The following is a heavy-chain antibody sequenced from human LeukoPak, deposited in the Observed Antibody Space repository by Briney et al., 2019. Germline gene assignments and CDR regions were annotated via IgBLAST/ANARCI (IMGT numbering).Heavy chain of an antibody. CDR2: IHYSGST. V-gene: IGHV4-39*07. J-gene: IGHJ3*02. Sequence: SETLSLTCTVSGGSISSSSYYWGWIRQPPGKGLEWIGYIHYSGSTYYNPSLKSRVTISVDTSKNQFSLKLSSVTAADTAVYYCARDGDYYDNSGYYFSAFDIWGQGTMVTVSS. CDR3: ARDGDYYDNSGYYFSAFDI. CDR1: GGSISSSSYY. D-gene: IGHD3-22*01.